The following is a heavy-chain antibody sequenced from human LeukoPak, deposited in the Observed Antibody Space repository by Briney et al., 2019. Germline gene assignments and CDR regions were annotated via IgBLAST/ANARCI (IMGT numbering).Heavy chain of an antibody. Sequence: ASVKVSCKASGYTFTDYYMHWVRQAPGQGLEWMVRINPNSGGTNYAQKFQGRVTMTRDTSISTAYMELSRLRSDDTAVYYCARAVGWFGENLPDYWGQGTLVTVSS. J-gene: IGHJ4*02. CDR1: GYTFTDYY. CDR2: INPNSGGT. V-gene: IGHV1-2*06. CDR3: ARAVGWFGENLPDY. D-gene: IGHD3-10*01.